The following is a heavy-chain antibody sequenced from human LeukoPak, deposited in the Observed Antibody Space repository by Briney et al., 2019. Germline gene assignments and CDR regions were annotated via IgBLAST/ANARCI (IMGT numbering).Heavy chain of an antibody. CDR3: ANTVVTLFDY. Sequence: PSETLSLTCAVYGGSFSGYYWSWIRQPPGKGLEWIGEINHSGSTNYNPSLKSRVTISVDTSKNQFSLKLSSVTAADTAVYCCANTVVTLFDYWGQGTLVTVSS. CDR2: INHSGST. V-gene: IGHV4-34*01. J-gene: IGHJ4*02. D-gene: IGHD4-23*01. CDR1: GGSFSGYY.